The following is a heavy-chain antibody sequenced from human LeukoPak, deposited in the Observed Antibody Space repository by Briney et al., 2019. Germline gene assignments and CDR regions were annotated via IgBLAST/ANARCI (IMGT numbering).Heavy chain of an antibody. CDR2: MNPNSGNT. J-gene: IGHJ6*02. V-gene: IGHV1-8*01. CDR1: GYTFTSYD. Sequence: GASVKVSCKASGYTFTSYDINWVRQAPGQGLEWMGWMNPNSGNTGYAQKFQGRVTMTRNTSISTAYMELSSLRSEDTAVYYCARSYGDYYYYGMDVWGQGTTVTVSS. D-gene: IGHD4-17*01. CDR3: ARSYGDYYYYGMDV.